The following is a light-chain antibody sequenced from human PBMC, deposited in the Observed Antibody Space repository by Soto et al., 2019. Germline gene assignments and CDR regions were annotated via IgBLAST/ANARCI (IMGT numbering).Light chain of an antibody. J-gene: IGKJ5*01. CDR3: QQEDHSHPTT. Sequence: EIVLTQSPGTLSLSPGERATLSCRASQSVATNYLAWYQQKPGQAPRLRIYGASYRATGIPDRFSGSGSGTDFTLTISRLEPEDFAVYHCQQEDHSHPTTFGQGTRLEI. V-gene: IGKV3-20*01. CDR1: QSVATNY. CDR2: GAS.